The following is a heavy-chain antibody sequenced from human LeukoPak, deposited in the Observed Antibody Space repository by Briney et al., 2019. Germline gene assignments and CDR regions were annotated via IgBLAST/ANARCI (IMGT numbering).Heavy chain of an antibody. CDR1: GYTFTGYY. CDR2: INPNSGGT. V-gene: IGHV1-2*02. Sequence: ASVKVSCKASGYTFTGYYMHWVRQAPGQGLEWMGWINPNSGGTNYAQKFQGRVTMTRDTSISTAYMELSRLRSDDTAVYYCARVLATQTYYYYMDVWGKGTTVTVSS. J-gene: IGHJ6*03. D-gene: IGHD5-12*01. CDR3: ARVLATQTYYYYMDV.